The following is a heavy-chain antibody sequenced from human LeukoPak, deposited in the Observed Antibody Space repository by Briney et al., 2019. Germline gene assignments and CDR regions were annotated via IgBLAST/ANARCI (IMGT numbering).Heavy chain of an antibody. D-gene: IGHD3-10*01. CDR2: ISSSGSTI. J-gene: IGHJ4*02. CDR1: GFTFSSYE. V-gene: IGHV3-48*03. Sequence: HGGSLRLSCAASGFTFSSYEMNWVRQAPGKGLEWVSYISSSGSTIYYADSVKGRFTISRDNAKNSLYLQMNSLRAEDTAVYYCATYYYGSGSDYWGQGTLVTVSS. CDR3: ATYYYGSGSDY.